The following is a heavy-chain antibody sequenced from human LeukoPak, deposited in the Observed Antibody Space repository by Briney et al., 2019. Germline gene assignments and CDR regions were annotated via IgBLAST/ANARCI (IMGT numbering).Heavy chain of an antibody. D-gene: IGHD2-21*02. CDR3: ARFAYCGGHCWYYFDY. J-gene: IGHJ4*02. Sequence: SEALSLTCTVSGGSISSYYWSWIRQPPGKGLEWIGYIYSSGSTNYNPSLKSRITISVDTSKNQFSLKLSSVTAADTAVYYCARFAYCGGHCWYYFDYWGQGSLVTVSS. V-gene: IGHV4-59*01. CDR2: IYSSGST. CDR1: GGSISSYY.